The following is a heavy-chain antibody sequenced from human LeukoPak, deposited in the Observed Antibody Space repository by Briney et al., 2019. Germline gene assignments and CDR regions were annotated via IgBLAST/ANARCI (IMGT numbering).Heavy chain of an antibody. V-gene: IGHV4-38-2*02. D-gene: IGHD2-21*02. Sequence: TSETLSLTCSVSGYSINSNYYWGWIRQPPGKGLEWIGTMYHSGSTYYNLSLKSRISISGDTSKNQFSLKLSSVTAADTAVYYCANTANGYWGQGTLVTVSS. CDR1: GYSINSNYY. CDR2: MYHSGST. CDR3: ANTANGY. J-gene: IGHJ4*02.